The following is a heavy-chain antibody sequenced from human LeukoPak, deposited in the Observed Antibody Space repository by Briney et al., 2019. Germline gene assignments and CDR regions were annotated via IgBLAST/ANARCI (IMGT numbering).Heavy chain of an antibody. CDR3: AREQRVTGRPDIDY. J-gene: IGHJ4*02. V-gene: IGHV3-74*03. D-gene: IGHD6-6*01. Sequence: GGSLRLSCAASGFTFRNHWMHWVRQTPGKGLVWVSRISSDGSSTTYADSVKGRFTISRDNAKNTLYLQMNNLRAEDTAMYYCAREQRVTGRPDIDYWRQRTPVIVSS. CDR2: ISSDGSST. CDR1: GFTFRNHW.